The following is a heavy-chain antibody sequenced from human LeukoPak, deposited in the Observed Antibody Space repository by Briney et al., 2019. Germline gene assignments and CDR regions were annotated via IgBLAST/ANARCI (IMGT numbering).Heavy chain of an antibody. CDR3: ARDYYDSSGYYAYYYYYMDV. D-gene: IGHD3-22*01. CDR1: GGSISSVNYY. CDR2: IYYSGST. Sequence: SETLSLTCTVSGGSISSVNYYWGWIRQPPGKGLEWIGSIYYSGSTYYNPSLKSRVTISVDTSKNQFSLKLSSVTAADTAVYYCARDYYDSSGYYAYYYYYMDVWGKGTTVTVSS. J-gene: IGHJ6*03. V-gene: IGHV4-39*07.